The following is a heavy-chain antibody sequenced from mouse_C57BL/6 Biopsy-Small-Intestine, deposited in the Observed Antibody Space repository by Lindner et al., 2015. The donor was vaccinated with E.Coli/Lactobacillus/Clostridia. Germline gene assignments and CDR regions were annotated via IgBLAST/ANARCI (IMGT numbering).Heavy chain of an antibody. CDR3: TRSQATDYGMDF. J-gene: IGHJ4*01. D-gene: IGHD3-2*02. Sequence: VQLQESGPELVKYGASVKISRKASGYTFTDNYLNWVKQSHGKSLEWIGDINPKDGGVLYNQRFKGKATLTVDKSSGTAYMELRSLTSEDSAVYYCTRSQATDYGMDFWGQGTSVTVSS. CDR1: GYTFTDNY. V-gene: IGHV1-26*01. CDR2: INPKDGGV.